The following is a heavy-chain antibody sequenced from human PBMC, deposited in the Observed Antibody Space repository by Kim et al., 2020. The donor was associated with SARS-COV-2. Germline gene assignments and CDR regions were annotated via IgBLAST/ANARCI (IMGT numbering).Heavy chain of an antibody. CDR1: VFSFSDSD. J-gene: IGHJ4*02. CDR2: VRNRARGYAT. D-gene: IGHD1-1*01. CDR3: SDAGKKMPDTTGGH. V-gene: IGHV3-73*01. Sequence: GGSLRLSCAASVFSFSDSDIHWVRQASGKGLEWVGQVRNRARGYATTYAASVQGRFTISREDSKNTADLHMNSLKVEDTAFYYGSDAGKKMPDTTGGHWGQGILVTVSS.